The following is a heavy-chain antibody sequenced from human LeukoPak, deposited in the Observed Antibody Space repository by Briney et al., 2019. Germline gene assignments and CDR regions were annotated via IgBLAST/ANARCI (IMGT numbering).Heavy chain of an antibody. CDR3: ARGGGNFDY. J-gene: IGHJ4*02. CDR1: EFTFSSYT. CDR2: ISSTSTYI. V-gene: IGHV3-21*01. Sequence: PGGSLRLSCAASEFTFSSYTINWVRQAPGKGLEWVSSISSTSTYISYADSVKGRFTISRDNAKNSLYLQMNSLRAEDTAVYYCARGGGNFDYWGQGTLVTGSS. D-gene: IGHD2-15*01.